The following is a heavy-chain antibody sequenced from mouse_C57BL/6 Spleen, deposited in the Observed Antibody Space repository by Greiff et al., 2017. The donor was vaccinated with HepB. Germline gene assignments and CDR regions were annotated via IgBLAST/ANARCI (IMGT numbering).Heavy chain of an antibody. CDR2: IHPNSGST. CDR3: ARSFITTVVAGGPFDY. CDR1: GYTFTSYW. D-gene: IGHD1-1*01. J-gene: IGHJ2*01. V-gene: IGHV1-64*01. Sequence: QVHVKQPGAELVKPGASVKLSCKASGYTFTSYWMHWVKQRPGQGLEWIGMIHPNSGSTNYNEKFKSKATLTVDKSSSTAYMQLSSLTSEDSAVYYCARSFITTVVAGGPFDYWGQGTTLTVSS.